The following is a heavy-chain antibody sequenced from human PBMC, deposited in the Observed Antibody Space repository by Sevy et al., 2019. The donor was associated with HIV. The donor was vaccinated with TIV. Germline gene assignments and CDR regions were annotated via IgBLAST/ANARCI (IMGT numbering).Heavy chain of an antibody. D-gene: IGHD3-10*02. CDR2: IHGGDDTT. CDR3: ANDIFGWAFDY. V-gene: IGHV3-23*01. Sequence: GGSLRLSCAASGFGLNGNAMSWVRQAPGKGLEWVAAIHGGDDTTHYGDSVKGRFTISRDSFKNILYLQMDSLRVEDTAVYYCANDIFGWAFDYWGHGTLVTVSS. J-gene: IGHJ4*01. CDR1: GFGLNGNA.